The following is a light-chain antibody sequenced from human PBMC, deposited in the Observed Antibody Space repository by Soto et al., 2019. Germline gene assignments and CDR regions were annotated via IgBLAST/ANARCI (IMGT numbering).Light chain of an antibody. V-gene: IGLV2-8*01. Sequence: QSVLTQPHSASGSPGQSVTISCTGTSSDVGGYNYVSWYQQHPGKAPKLMIYEVSKRPSGVPDRFSGSKSGNTASLTVSGLQAEDEADYYCSSYAGSNNLRVFGTGTKLTLL. J-gene: IGLJ1*01. CDR1: SSDVGGYNY. CDR3: SSYAGSNNLRV. CDR2: EVS.